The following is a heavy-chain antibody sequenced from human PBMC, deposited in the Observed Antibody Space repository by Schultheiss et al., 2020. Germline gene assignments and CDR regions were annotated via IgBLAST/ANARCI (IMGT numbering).Heavy chain of an antibody. J-gene: IGHJ3*02. CDR3: ARRPLQYGSGTQGAFDI. Sequence: GESLKISCKGSGYSFTSYWIGWVRQMPGKGLEWMGIIYPDDSDVRYSPSFQGQVTISADKSITTAYLQWSSLKASDTAMYYCARRPLQYGSGTQGAFDIWGQGTMVTVSS. CDR1: GYSFTSYW. D-gene: IGHD3-10*01. V-gene: IGHV5-51*01. CDR2: IYPDDSDV.